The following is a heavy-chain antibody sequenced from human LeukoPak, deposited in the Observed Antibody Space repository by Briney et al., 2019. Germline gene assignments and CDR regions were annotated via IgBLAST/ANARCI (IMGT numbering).Heavy chain of an antibody. CDR3: ARGRVNYGY. CDR1: GYTFTSCD. Sequence: ASVKVSCKTSGYTFTSCDINWVRQATGQGLEWMGWMNPNSGNTGYAQKFQGRVTTTRNTSISTGYMELSSLRSEDTAVYYCARGRVNYGYWGQGTLVTVSS. CDR2: MNPNSGNT. V-gene: IGHV1-8*01. D-gene: IGHD4-11*01. J-gene: IGHJ4*02.